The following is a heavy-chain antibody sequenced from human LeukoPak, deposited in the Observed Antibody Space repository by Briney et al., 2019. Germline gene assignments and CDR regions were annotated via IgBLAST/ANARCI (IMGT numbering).Heavy chain of an antibody. CDR3: ASNSKRYYYYGMDV. Sequence: PGGSLRLSCAASGFTVSSNYMSWVRQAPGKGLEWVSVIYSGGSTYYADSVKGRFTISRDNPKNTLYLQMNSLRAEDTAVYYCASNSKRYYYYGMDVWGQGTTVTVSS. V-gene: IGHV3-53*01. CDR2: IYSGGST. CDR1: GFTVSSNY. J-gene: IGHJ6*02. D-gene: IGHD2/OR15-2a*01.